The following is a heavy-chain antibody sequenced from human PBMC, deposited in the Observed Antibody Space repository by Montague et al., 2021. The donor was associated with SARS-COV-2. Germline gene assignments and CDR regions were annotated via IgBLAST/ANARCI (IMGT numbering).Heavy chain of an antibody. V-gene: IGHV4-59*01. CDR3: ASGLDPSATYYLHY. Sequence: SETLSLTCSVSGGSIGSNNWSWRRQPPAKGLEWRGHIHYSGSNTYYPSSKSRVTITIDTPTNQPSLKLSSVTAADTAVYYCASGLDPSATYYLHYWGQGTLVTVSS. D-gene: IGHD3-22*01. J-gene: IGHJ4*02. CDR1: GGSIGSNN. CDR2: IHYSGSN.